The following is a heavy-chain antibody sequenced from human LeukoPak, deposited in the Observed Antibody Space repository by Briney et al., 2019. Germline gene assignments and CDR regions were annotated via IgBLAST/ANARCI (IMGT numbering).Heavy chain of an antibody. CDR1: GFTFSSYG. D-gene: IGHD3-3*01. Sequence: GGSRRLSCAASGFTFSSYGMRWVRQAPGKGLEWVAFIRYDGSNKYYADSVKGRFTISRDNSKNTLYLQMNSLRAEDTAVYYCAKVPQYYDFWSGRYYYMDVWGKGTTVTVSS. CDR3: AKVPQYYDFWSGRYYYMDV. V-gene: IGHV3-30*02. CDR2: IRYDGSNK. J-gene: IGHJ6*03.